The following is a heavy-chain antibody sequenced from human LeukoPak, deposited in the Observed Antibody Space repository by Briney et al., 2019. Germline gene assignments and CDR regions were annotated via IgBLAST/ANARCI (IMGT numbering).Heavy chain of an antibody. CDR2: INHSGST. CDR3: VRADTAMAIDY. V-gene: IGHV4-34*01. J-gene: IGHJ4*02. Sequence: SETLSLTCAVYGGSFSGYYWSWIRQPPGKGLEWIGEINHSGSTNYNPSLKSRVTISVDTSKNQFSLKLSSVTAADTAVYYCVRADTAMAIDYWGQGTLVTVSS. D-gene: IGHD5-18*01. CDR1: GGSFSGYY.